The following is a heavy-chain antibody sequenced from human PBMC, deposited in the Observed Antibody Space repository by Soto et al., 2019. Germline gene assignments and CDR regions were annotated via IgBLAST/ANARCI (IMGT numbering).Heavy chain of an antibody. CDR3: TRQVNYGLDV. CDR1: GFTFSSNW. CDR2: MNSDGTST. J-gene: IGHJ6*02. Sequence: GESLKISCAASGFTFSSNWMHWVRQAPGKGLVWVSRMNSDGTSTIYADSVKGRFTISRDNAKNTLYLQMNSLRAEDTAVYYCTRQVNYGLDVWGQGTTVTVSS. V-gene: IGHV3-74*01.